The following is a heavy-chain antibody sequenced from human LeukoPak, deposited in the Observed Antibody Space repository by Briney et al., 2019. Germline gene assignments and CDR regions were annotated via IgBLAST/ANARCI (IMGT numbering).Heavy chain of an antibody. J-gene: IGHJ4*02. CDR2: ISSSGSTI. CDR1: GFTFSSYE. D-gene: IGHD4-17*01. CDR3: ARITVTTSF. V-gene: IGHV3-48*03. Sequence: GGSLRLSCAASGFTFSSYEMNWVRQAPGTGLEWVSYISSSGSTIYYADSVKGRFTISRDNAKNSLYLQMNSLRAEDTAVYYCARITVTTSFWGQGTLVTVSS.